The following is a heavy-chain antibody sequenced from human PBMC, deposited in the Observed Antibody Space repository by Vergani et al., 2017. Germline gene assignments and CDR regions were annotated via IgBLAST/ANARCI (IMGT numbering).Heavy chain of an antibody. D-gene: IGHD3-22*01. CDR2: IYYSGST. J-gene: IGHJ6*02. CDR3: AREGDSREHGRDV. Sequence: QVQLQESGPGLVKPSETLSLTCTVSGGSISSYYWSWIRQPPGKGLEWIGYIYYSGSTNYNPSLKSRVTISVDTSKNQFSLKLSSVTAADTAVYYCAREGDSREHGRDVWGQGP. V-gene: IGHV4-59*01. CDR1: GGSISSYY.